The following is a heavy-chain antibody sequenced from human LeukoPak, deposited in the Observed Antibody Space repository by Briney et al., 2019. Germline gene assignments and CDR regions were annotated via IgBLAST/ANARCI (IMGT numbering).Heavy chain of an antibody. CDR2: ISYDGSNK. J-gene: IGHJ4*02. D-gene: IGHD6-13*01. CDR1: GFTFSSYG. Sequence: GGSLRLSCAASGFTFSSYGMHWVRQAPGKGLEWVAVISYDGSNKYYADSVKGRFTISRDNSKKMLYLQMNSLRAEDTAVYYCAKWSCSSWYYFDYWGQGTLVSVSS. CDR3: AKWSCSSWYYFDY. V-gene: IGHV3-30*18.